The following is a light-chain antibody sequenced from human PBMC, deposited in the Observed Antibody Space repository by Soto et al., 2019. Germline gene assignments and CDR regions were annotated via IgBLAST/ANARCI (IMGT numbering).Light chain of an antibody. CDR1: RGHSNYA. J-gene: IGLJ3*02. CDR3: QTWGTGIPV. V-gene: IGLV4-69*02. CDR2: VNSDGSH. Sequence: QLVLTQSTSASASLGASVNLTCTLSRGHSNYAIAWHQQQPEKGPRYFMNVNSDGSHTKGDGIPDRFSGSSSGADRYLTISSLQSEDEADYYCQTWGTGIPVFGGGTKLTVL.